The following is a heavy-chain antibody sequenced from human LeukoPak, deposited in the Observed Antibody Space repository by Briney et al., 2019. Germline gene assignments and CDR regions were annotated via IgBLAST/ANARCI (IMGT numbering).Heavy chain of an antibody. J-gene: IGHJ4*02. V-gene: IGHV3-23*01. Sequence: GGSLRLSCAASGFTFSSYAMSWVRQAPGKGLEWDSAISGSGGSTYYADSVKGRFTISRDNSKNTLYLQMNSLRAEDTAVYYCAKDHEWNVLTLHDYWGQGTLVTVSS. CDR3: AKDHEWNVLTLHDY. CDR2: ISGSGGST. CDR1: GFTFSSYA. D-gene: IGHD1-1*01.